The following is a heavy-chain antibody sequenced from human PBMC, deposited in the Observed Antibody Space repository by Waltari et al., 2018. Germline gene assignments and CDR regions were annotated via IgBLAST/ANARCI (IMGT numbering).Heavy chain of an antibody. CDR3: ARGERANSTSTSYYRGADY. CDR1: GFTFSSYS. D-gene: IGHD2-2*02. Sequence: EVHLVESGGGLVKPGGSLRLSCAASGFTFSSYSMNWVRQAPGKGLEWVSSISSSSSYIYYADAMKGRFTISRDNAKNSLYLQMNSLRAEDTAVYYCARGERANSTSTSYYRGADYWGQGTLVTVSS. V-gene: IGHV3-21*01. CDR2: ISSSSSYI. J-gene: IGHJ4*02.